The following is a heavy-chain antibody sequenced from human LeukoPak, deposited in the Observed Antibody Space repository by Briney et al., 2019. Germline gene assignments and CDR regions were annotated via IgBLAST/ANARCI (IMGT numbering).Heavy chain of an antibody. V-gene: IGHV6-1*01. CDR2: TYYTSKWNN. CDR1: GDSVSNNNVA. J-gene: IGHJ5*02. CDR3: ARQASRRYDP. Sequence: SQTLSVTCAISGDSVSNNNVAWNWFRQSPSRGLEWLGRTYYTSKWNNDYAESVQSRIAVNPDTSKNQFSLHLNSVSPEDTAMYYCARQASRRYDPWGQGTLDTVSS.